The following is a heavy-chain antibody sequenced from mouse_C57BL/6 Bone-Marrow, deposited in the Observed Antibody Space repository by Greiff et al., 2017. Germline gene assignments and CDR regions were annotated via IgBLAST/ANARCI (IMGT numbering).Heavy chain of an antibody. CDR2: IYPGNSDT. V-gene: IGHV1-5*01. CDR3: TRWDDCYLAWFAY. D-gene: IGHD2-3*01. CDR1: GYTFTSYW. J-gene: IGHJ3*01. Sequence: EVQLQQSGTVLARPGASVKMSCKTSGYTFTSYWMHWVKQRPGQGLEWIGAIYPGNSDTSYNQKFKGKAKLTAVTSASTAYMELSSLTNEDSAVYYCTRWDDCYLAWFAYWGQGTLVTVSA.